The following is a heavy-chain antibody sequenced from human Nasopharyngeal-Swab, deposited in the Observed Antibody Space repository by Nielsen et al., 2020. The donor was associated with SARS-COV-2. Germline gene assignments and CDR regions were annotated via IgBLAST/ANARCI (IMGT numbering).Heavy chain of an antibody. Sequence: ASVKVSCKASGYTFTGYYMHWVRQAPGQGLEWMGWINPNSGGTNYAQKFQGRVTMTRDTSISTAYMELSRLRSDDTAVCYCARKEATAMEELYYYGMDVWGQGTTVTVSS. J-gene: IGHJ6*02. V-gene: IGHV1-2*02. CDR1: GYTFTGYY. CDR2: INPNSGGT. CDR3: ARKEATAMEELYYYGMDV. D-gene: IGHD5-18*01.